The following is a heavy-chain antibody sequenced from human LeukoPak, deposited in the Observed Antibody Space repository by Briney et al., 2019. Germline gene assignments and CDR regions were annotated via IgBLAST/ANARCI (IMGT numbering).Heavy chain of an antibody. CDR1: GGSISSYY. CDR3: ASRGDSSGYYYAQGAFDI. Sequence: SSETLSLTCTVSGGSISSYYWGWIRQPPGKGLEWIGSIYYSGSTYYNPSLKSRVTISVDTSKNQFSLKLSSVTAADTAVYYCASRGDSSGYYYAQGAFDIWGQGTMVTVSS. V-gene: IGHV4-39*01. CDR2: IYYSGST. J-gene: IGHJ3*02. D-gene: IGHD3-22*01.